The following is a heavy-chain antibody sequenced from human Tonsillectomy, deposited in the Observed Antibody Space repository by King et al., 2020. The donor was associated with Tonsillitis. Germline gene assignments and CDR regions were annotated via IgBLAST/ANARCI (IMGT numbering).Heavy chain of an antibody. CDR2: ITSSSAYI. J-gene: IGHJ3*02. V-gene: IGHV3-21*01. CDR1: GFTFKNYD. Sequence: VQLVESGGGLVKPGGSLRLSCATSGFTFKNYDMNWVRQAPGKGLEWVSSITSSSAYIYYADSVKGRFTISRDNAGNSLFLQMNRLRADDTAVYYCAKDKGAAYYDISRGAFDIWGQGTMVTVSS. CDR3: AKDKGAAYYDISRGAFDI. D-gene: IGHD3-22*01.